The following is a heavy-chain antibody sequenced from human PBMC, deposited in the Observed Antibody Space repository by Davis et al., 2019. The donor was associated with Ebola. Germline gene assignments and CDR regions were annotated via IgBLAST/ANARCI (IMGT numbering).Heavy chain of an antibody. CDR1: GGTFSSYT. J-gene: IGHJ3*01. D-gene: IGHD6-25*01. CDR2: IIPILGIA. CDR3: AKSARGDASDV. Sequence: AASVKVSCKASGGTFSSYTISWVRQAPGQGLEWMGRIIPILGIANYAQKFQGRVTITADKSTSTAYMELNSLRSEDTAMYYCAKSARGDASDVWGQGTVVSVSS. V-gene: IGHV1-69*02.